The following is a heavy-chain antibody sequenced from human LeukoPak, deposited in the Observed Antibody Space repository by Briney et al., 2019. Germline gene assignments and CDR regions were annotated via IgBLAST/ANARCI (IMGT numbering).Heavy chain of an antibody. D-gene: IGHD1-1*01. J-gene: IGHJ4*02. CDR2: TYYRSKWYN. V-gene: IGHV6-1*01. Sequence: SQTLSLTCAISGDSVSSNSAAWNWIRQSPSRGLEWVGRTYYRSKWYNDYALSVRGRITLNPDTSKNQFSLQLNSMTPEDTAVYYCTRGWNSFDYWGQGTLVTVSS. CDR3: TRGWNSFDY. CDR1: GDSVSSNSAA.